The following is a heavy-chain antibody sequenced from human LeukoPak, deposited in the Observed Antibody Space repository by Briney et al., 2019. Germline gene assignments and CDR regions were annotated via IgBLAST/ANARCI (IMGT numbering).Heavy chain of an antibody. J-gene: IGHJ4*02. Sequence: PSETLSLTCTVSGGSISSYYWSWIRQPPGKGLEWIGYIYYSGSTNYNPSLKSRVTISVDTSKNQFSLKLSSVTAADTAVYYCARAGYDILTGYYDYWGQGTLVTVSS. CDR3: ARAGYDILTGYYDY. D-gene: IGHD3-9*01. V-gene: IGHV4-59*08. CDR2: IYYSGST. CDR1: GGSISSYY.